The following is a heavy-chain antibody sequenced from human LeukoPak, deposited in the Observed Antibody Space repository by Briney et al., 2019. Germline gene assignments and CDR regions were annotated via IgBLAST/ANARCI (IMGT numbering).Heavy chain of an antibody. CDR3: ARDEIGYSYGGWYFDY. V-gene: IGHV3-21*01. CDR2: ISCSSSYI. D-gene: IGHD5-18*01. J-gene: IGHJ4*02. Sequence: GGSLRLSCAASGFTFSSYSMNWVRQAPGKGLEWVSSISCSSSYIYYADPVKGRFTISRDNAKNSLYLQMNSLRAEDTAVYYCARDEIGYSYGGWYFDYWGQGTLVTVSS. CDR1: GFTFSSYS.